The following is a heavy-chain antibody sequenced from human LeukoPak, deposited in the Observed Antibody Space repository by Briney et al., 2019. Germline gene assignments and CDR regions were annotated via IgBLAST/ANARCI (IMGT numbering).Heavy chain of an antibody. CDR3: ARGSRAYYFDY. CDR1: GGSISSYY. J-gene: IGHJ4*02. CDR2: IYYSGST. V-gene: IGHV4-59*01. D-gene: IGHD2-2*01. Sequence: PSETLSLTCTVSGGSISSYYWSWIRQPPGKGLEWIGYIYYSGSTNYNPSLKSRVTISVDTSKNQFSLKLSSVTAADTAVYYCARGSRAYYFDYWGQGTLVPSPQ.